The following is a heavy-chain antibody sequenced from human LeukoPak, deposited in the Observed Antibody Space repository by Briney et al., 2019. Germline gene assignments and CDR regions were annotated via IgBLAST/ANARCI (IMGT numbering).Heavy chain of an antibody. Sequence: TGGSLRLSCAASGFIFSSHAMSWVRQAPGKGLEWVSAISGSGGNTYYADSVKGRFTISRDNSKSTLYLQMNSLRAEDTAVYYCAKAYCSSTSCYYYYGMDVWGQGTTVTVSS. CDR1: GFIFSSHA. J-gene: IGHJ6*02. D-gene: IGHD2-2*01. CDR3: AKAYCSSTSCYYYYGMDV. CDR2: ISGSGGNT. V-gene: IGHV3-23*01.